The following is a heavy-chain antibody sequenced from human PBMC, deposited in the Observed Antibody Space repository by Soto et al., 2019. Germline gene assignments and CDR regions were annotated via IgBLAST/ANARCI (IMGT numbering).Heavy chain of an antibody. CDR2: ISSSSSYI. V-gene: IGHV3-21*01. CDR1: GFTFSSYS. D-gene: IGHD2-15*01. CDR3: ARGGIYCSGGSCYLYDAFDI. J-gene: IGHJ3*02. Sequence: EVQLVESGGGLVKPGGSLRLSCAASGFTFSSYSMNWVRQAPGKGLEWVSSISSSSSYIYCADSVKGRFTISRDNAKNSLYLQMNSLRAEDTAVYYCARGGIYCSGGSCYLYDAFDIWGQGTMVTVSS.